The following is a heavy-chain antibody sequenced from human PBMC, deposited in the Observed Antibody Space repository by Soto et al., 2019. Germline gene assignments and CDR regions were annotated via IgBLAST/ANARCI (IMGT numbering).Heavy chain of an antibody. CDR2: IGDFDDDI. D-gene: IGHD3-16*01. CDR1: GYTFTDYG. V-gene: IGHV1-18*01. J-gene: IGHJ5*02. CDR3: ARDYDRWGEDAFDT. Sequence: QVQLVQSGAEMKNPGASVKVSCKASGYTFTDYGISWVRQAPGQGLEWMGWIGDFDDDINFAQKFQGRVTLTTDTSTSTAYMELRSLTSDDAAIDYCARDYDRWGEDAFDTWGQGTRVTVSS.